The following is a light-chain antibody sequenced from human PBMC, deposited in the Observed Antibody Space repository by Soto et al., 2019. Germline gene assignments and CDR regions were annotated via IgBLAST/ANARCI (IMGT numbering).Light chain of an antibody. CDR3: QQYGSTPSIT. Sequence: EIVLTQSPGTLSLSPGERATLSCRASQSVTSNYLACYQLKPGQAPRLLIYAASNTATGIPDRFSGSGSGTDFTPAISRPEPEDFAVYYCQQYGSTPSITFGQGTRLEIK. CDR2: AAS. V-gene: IGKV3-20*01. CDR1: QSVTSNY. J-gene: IGKJ5*01.